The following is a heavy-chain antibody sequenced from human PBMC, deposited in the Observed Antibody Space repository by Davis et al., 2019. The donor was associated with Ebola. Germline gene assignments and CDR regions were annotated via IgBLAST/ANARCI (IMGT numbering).Heavy chain of an antibody. CDR3: ARATDYYYYMDV. J-gene: IGHJ6*03. V-gene: IGHV4-30-4*08. CDR1: GGSISSYY. Sequence: PSETLSLTCTVSGGSISSYYWSWIRQPPGKGLEWIGYIYYSGSTYYNPSLKSRVTISVDTSKNQFSLKLSSVTAADTAVYYCARATDYYYYMDVWGKGTTVTVSS. CDR2: IYYSGST.